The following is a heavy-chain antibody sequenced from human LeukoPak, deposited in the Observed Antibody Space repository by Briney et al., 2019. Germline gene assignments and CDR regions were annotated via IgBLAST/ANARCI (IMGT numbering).Heavy chain of an antibody. D-gene: IGHD6-13*01. Sequence: SETLSLTCSVSAGSLNNPGYAWSWIRQHSGRGLEWIGYIYPGVTTSYNPSLKSRVTISADTSKNQFYLKLMSVTAADTAVYYCVAARNYWGRGMLVTVS. CDR2: IYPGVTT. CDR1: AGSLNNPGYA. CDR3: VAARNY. J-gene: IGHJ4*02. V-gene: IGHV4-31*03.